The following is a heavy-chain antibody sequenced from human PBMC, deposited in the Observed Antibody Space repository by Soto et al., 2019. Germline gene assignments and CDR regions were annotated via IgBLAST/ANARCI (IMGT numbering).Heavy chain of an antibody. CDR1: GFTFSSYS. V-gene: IGHV3-48*01. CDR2: ISSSSSTI. CDR3: ARVPNYYDSSGYPFDY. Sequence: GGSLRLSCAASGFTFSSYSMNWVRQAPGKGLEWVSYISSSSSTIYYADSVKGRFTISRDNAKNSLYLQMNSLRAEDTAVYYCARVPNYYDSSGYPFDYWGQGTLVTGSS. D-gene: IGHD3-22*01. J-gene: IGHJ4*02.